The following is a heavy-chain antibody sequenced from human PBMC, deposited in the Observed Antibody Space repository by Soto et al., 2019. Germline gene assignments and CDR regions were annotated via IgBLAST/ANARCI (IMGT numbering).Heavy chain of an antibody. Sequence: ASVQGSCKASGYTFTSYGSSWVRQAPGQGLEWMGWISAYNGNTNYAQKLQGRVTMTTDTSTSTAYMELRSLRSGDTAVYYCAKENPMVRGVNWFDPWGQGTLVTVSS. CDR2: ISAYNGNT. V-gene: IGHV1-18*01. D-gene: IGHD3-10*01. CDR1: GYTFTSYG. J-gene: IGHJ5*02. CDR3: AKENPMVRGVNWFDP.